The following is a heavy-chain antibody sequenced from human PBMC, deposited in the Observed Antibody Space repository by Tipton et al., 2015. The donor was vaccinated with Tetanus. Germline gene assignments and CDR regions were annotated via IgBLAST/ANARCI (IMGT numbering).Heavy chain of an antibody. CDR2: TYYRTKWYN. Sequence: PGLVKPSQTLSLTCAISGDSVSSNSAAWNWIRQSPSRGLEWLGRTYYRTKWYNDYAVSVKSRITINPDTSKNQFSLQLNSVTTEDTSVYYCARDRGESGSYYLEENWFDPWGQGTLVTVSS. CDR3: ARDRGESGSYYLEENWFDP. J-gene: IGHJ5*02. D-gene: IGHD1-26*01. CDR1: GDSVSSNSAA. V-gene: IGHV6-1*01.